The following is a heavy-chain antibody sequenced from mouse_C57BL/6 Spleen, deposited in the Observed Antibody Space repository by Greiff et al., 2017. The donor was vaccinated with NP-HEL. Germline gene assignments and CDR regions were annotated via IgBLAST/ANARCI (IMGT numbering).Heavy chain of an antibody. V-gene: IGHV2-2*01. D-gene: IGHD6-2*01. Sequence: VKLVESGPGLVQPSQRLSITCTVSGFSLTSYGVHWVRQSPGKGLEWLGVIWSGGSTDYNAAFISRLSISKDNSKSQVFFKMNSLQADDTAIYYCARNWVVSHWYFDVWGTGTTVTVSS. CDR2: IWSGGST. CDR1: GFSLTSYG. J-gene: IGHJ1*03. CDR3: ARNWVVSHWYFDV.